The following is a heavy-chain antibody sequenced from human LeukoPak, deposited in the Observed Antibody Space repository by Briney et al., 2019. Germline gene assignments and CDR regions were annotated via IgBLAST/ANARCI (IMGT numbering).Heavy chain of an antibody. J-gene: IGHJ4*02. CDR3: AKGGESSLPFDY. Sequence: SETLSLTCTVSGGSISGHYWSWIRQPAGKEPEWIGRVHTTGGTNYNPSLKSRLTMSVDTSKNQFSLHLTSVTAADTAVYYCAKGGESSLPFDYWGQGTPVTVSS. D-gene: IGHD3-10*01. CDR1: GGSISGHY. CDR2: VHTTGGT. V-gene: IGHV4-4*07.